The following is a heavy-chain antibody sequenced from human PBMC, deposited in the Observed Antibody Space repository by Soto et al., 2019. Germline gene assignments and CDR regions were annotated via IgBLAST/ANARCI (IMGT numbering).Heavy chain of an antibody. V-gene: IGHV3-48*03. Sequence: LRLSCAASGFTFSSYEMNWVRQAPGKGLEWVSYISSSGSTIYYADSVKGRFTISRDNAKNSLYLQMNSLRAEDTAVYYCAREGARYCSSTSCYNFYGVDVWGQGTTVTVSS. CDR1: GFTFSSYE. CDR2: ISSSGSTI. J-gene: IGHJ6*02. CDR3: AREGARYCSSTSCYNFYGVDV. D-gene: IGHD2-2*02.